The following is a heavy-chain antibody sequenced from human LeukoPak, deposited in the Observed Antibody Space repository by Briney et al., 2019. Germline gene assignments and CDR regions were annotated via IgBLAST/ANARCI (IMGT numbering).Heavy chain of an antibody. J-gene: IGHJ4*02. CDR1: GGSISSSSYY. Sequence: SETLSLTCTVSGGSISSSSYYWSWIRQPPGKGLEWIGYIYYSGSTYYNPSLKSRVTISVDTSKNQFSLKLSSVTAADTAVYYCARVVVPAAHGQYYFDYWGQGTLVTVSS. V-gene: IGHV4-30-4*08. CDR2: IYYSGST. D-gene: IGHD2-2*01. CDR3: ARVVVPAAHGQYYFDY.